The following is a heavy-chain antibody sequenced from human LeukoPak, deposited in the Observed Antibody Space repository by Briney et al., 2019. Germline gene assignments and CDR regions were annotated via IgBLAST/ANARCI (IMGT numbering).Heavy chain of an antibody. D-gene: IGHD3-22*01. V-gene: IGHV4-61*09. Sequence: SQTLSLTCTVSGGSTSSGSYYCSWIRQPAGKGLEWIGHIYTSGSTNYNPSLKSRVTISVDTPKNQFSLKLSSVTAADTAVYYCARETFYYDSSGYSKTDYWGQGTLVTVSS. CDR3: ARETFYYDSSGYSKTDY. CDR2: IYTSGST. CDR1: GGSTSSGSYY. J-gene: IGHJ4*02.